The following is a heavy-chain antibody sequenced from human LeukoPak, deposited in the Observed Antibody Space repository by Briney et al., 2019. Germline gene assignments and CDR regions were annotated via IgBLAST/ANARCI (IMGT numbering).Heavy chain of an antibody. CDR3: ARDLRSSVVSRFDY. J-gene: IGHJ4*02. Sequence: GGSLRLSCAVSGFTFSSYEMNWVRQAPGKGLEWLSYISSSGRTFYYADSVKGRFTISRDNAKNSLYLRMNSLRAEDTAVYYCARDLRSSVVSRFDYWGQGTLVTVSS. D-gene: IGHD3-22*01. V-gene: IGHV3-48*03. CDR2: ISSSGRTF. CDR1: GFTFSSYE.